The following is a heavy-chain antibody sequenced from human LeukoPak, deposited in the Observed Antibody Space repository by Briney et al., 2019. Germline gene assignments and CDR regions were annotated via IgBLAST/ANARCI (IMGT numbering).Heavy chain of an antibody. J-gene: IGHJ5*02. CDR1: GGSFSGYY. D-gene: IGHD6-13*01. V-gene: IGHV4-34*01. Sequence: SETLSLTCAVYGGSFSGYYWSWIRQPPGKGLEWIGEINHSGSTIYNPSLKSRVTISVDTSKNQFSLKLSSVTAADTAVYYCARALAAAGWGWFDPWGQGTLVTVSS. CDR2: INHSGST. CDR3: ARALAAAGWGWFDP.